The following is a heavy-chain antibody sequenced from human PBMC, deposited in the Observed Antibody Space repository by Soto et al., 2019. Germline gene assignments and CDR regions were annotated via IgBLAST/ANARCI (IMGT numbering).Heavy chain of an antibody. Sequence: SETLSLTCTVSGGSISSSSYYWGWIRQPPGKGLEWIGSIYYSGSTYYNPSLKSRVTISVDTSKNQFSLKLSSVTAADTAVYYCARHMGEQRQQLVRGLNWFDPWGQGTLVTVSS. V-gene: IGHV4-39*01. J-gene: IGHJ5*02. CDR1: GGSISSSSYY. D-gene: IGHD6-13*01. CDR3: ARHMGEQRQQLVRGLNWFDP. CDR2: IYYSGST.